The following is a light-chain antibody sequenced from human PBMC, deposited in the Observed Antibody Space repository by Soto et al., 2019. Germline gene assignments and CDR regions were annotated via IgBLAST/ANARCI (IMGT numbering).Light chain of an antibody. V-gene: IGKV3-20*01. J-gene: IGKJ5*01. CDR2: GAS. Sequence: EIVLTQSPGTLSLSPGERATLSCRASQSVSTNYLAWYQQKPGRAPRLLIYGASSRVTGIPGRFSGSGSGTDFTLTISRLEPEDFAVYYCQPYGSETYITFGQGTRLEIK. CDR1: QSVSTNY. CDR3: QPYGSETYIT.